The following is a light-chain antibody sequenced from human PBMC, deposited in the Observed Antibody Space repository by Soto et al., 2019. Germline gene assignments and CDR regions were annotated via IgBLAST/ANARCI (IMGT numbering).Light chain of an antibody. CDR3: HQYGSSPLT. CDR1: QTLSSSS. CDR2: GAS. V-gene: IGKV3-20*01. Sequence: EIVLTQSPGTLSLSLGENGTLSCRAGQTLSSSSLAWYQQKPGQAPRLLIYGASNRASGIPDRFSGGGSGTDFTLTISRLEPEDFAVYYCHQYGSSPLTFGGGTQVEI. J-gene: IGKJ4*01.